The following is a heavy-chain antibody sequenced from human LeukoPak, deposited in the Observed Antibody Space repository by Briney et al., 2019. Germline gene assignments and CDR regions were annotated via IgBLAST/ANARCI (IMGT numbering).Heavy chain of an antibody. CDR3: ARKNGSGDSGKKTPDY. Sequence: SETPSLTCTVSGVSITGYYWSWIRKPPGKGLECIGNIYFSGRTTYNPSLKSRISISSATSKNPFSLKLSTVTAADTAVYYCARKNGSGDSGKKTPDYWGQGTLATVSS. CDR1: GVSITGYY. D-gene: IGHD2-15*01. V-gene: IGHV4-59*01. CDR2: IYFSGRT. J-gene: IGHJ4*02.